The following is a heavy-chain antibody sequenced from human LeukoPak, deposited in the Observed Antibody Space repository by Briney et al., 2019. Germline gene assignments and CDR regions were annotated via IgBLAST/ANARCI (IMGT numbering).Heavy chain of an antibody. V-gene: IGHV1-24*01. D-gene: IGHD3-16*01. J-gene: IGHJ4*02. CDR2: FDPEDGET. CDR1: GYTLTELS. CDR3: AAGPGDLRPFDY. Sequence: GASVKVSCKVSGYTLTELSMHWVRQAPGKGLEWMGGFDPEDGETIYAQKFQGRVAMTGDTSTDTAYMELSSLRSEDTAVYYCAAGPGDLRPFDYWGQGTLVTVSS.